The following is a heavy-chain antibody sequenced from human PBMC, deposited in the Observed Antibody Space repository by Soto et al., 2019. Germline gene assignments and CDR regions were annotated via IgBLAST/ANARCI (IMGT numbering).Heavy chain of an antibody. D-gene: IGHD6-13*01. J-gene: IGHJ6*02. V-gene: IGHV1-2*04. CDR3: ARDVPGYSSSSPGKYNYYYYYGMDV. CDR1: GYTFTGYY. CDR2: INPNSGGT. Sequence: GASVKVSCKASGYTFTGYYMHWVRQAPGQGLEWMGWINPNSGGTNYAQKFQGWVTMTRDTSISTAYMELSRLRSDDTAVYYCARDVPGYSSSSPGKYNYYYYYGMDVWGQGTTVTVSS.